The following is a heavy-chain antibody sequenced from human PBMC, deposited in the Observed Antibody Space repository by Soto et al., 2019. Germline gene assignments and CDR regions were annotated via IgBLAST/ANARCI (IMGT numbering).Heavy chain of an antibody. D-gene: IGHD1-1*01. CDR1: GYTFTGYY. Sequence: ASVKVSCKASGYTFTGYYMHCVRQAPGQGLEWMGWINPNSGGTNYAQKFQGRVTMTRDTSISTAYMELSRLRSDDTAVYYCARVFSGGAGTLFDYWGQGTLVTVSS. V-gene: IGHV1-2*02. CDR2: INPNSGGT. J-gene: IGHJ4*02. CDR3: ARVFSGGAGTLFDY.